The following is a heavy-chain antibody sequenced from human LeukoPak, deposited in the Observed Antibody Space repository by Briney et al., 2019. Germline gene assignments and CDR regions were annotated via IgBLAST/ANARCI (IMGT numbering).Heavy chain of an antibody. V-gene: IGHV3-7*01. CDR3: VKERGPFNGFDI. D-gene: IGHD3-3*02. J-gene: IGHJ3*02. CDR1: CFTLSSYC. CDR2: IKQDGSEK. Sequence: GGSLRLSCAASCFTLSSYCRSWVRQAPGKGLEWVANIKQDGSEKYYVDSVKGRFTISRDNAKNSLYLQMNSLRAEDTAVYYCVKERGPFNGFDIWGLGTMVTVSS.